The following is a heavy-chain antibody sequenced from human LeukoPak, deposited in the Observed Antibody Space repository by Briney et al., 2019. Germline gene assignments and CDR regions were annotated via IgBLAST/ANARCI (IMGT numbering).Heavy chain of an antibody. J-gene: IGHJ4*02. CDR2: IKDDGTEK. D-gene: IGHD3-10*01. V-gene: IGHV3-7*01. Sequence: RGSLRLSCAASGFTFSNYWMGWVRQPPGKGLQWVANIKDDGTEKYYVDSVKGRFTISRDNAKNSVYLQMNSLRVEDTAVYYCARRPFGADYWGQGTLVTVSS. CDR3: ARRPFGADY. CDR1: GFTFSNYW.